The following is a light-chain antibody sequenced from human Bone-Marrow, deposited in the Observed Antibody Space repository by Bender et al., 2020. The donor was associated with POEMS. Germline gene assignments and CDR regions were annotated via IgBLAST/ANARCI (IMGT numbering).Light chain of an antibody. Sequence: SYVLTQPPSLSVAPGKTATITCGGNNIGGKSVHWYQQKPGQAPVVVIYYNSDRPSGVPARFSGSKSGTSASLAISDIQSEDEGDYYCSSWDDSLSGWVFGGGTKLTVL. CDR2: YNS. J-gene: IGLJ3*02. V-gene: IGLV3-21*01. CDR1: NIGGKS. CDR3: SSWDDSLSGWV.